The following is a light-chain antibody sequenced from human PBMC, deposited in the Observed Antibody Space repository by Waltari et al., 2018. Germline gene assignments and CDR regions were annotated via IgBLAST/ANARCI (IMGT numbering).Light chain of an antibody. CDR1: RPNIGPYY. CDR3: AVWDDSLTGQVI. CDR2: RNN. J-gene: IGLJ2*01. V-gene: IGLV1-47*01. Sequence: QSVLTQPPSPSRTPAQTVTLPCSARRPNIGPYYISWYHHPPGQAPKLLIYRNNQRPAGVPDRFSGSKSGTSASLAISGLRSEDEADYYCAVWDDSLTGQVIFGGGTKLTVL.